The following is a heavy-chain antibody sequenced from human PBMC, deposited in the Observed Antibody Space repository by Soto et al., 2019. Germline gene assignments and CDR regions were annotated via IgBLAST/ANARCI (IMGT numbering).Heavy chain of an antibody. CDR1: GGSFSGYY. V-gene: IGHV4-34*01. CDR2: INHSGST. CDR3: ARASSYYYGMDV. J-gene: IGHJ6*02. D-gene: IGHD2-2*01. Sequence: SETLSLTCAVYGGSFSGYYWSWIRQPPGKGLEWIGEINHSGSTNYNPSLKSRVTISVDTSKNQFSLKLSSVTAADTAVYYCARASSYYYGMDVWGQGTTVTVSS.